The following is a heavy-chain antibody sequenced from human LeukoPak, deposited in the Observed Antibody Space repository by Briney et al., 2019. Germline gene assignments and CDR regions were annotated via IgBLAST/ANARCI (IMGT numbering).Heavy chain of an antibody. CDR1: GFTFSNYW. J-gene: IGHJ4*02. V-gene: IGHV3-7*01. Sequence: GGSLRLSCAASGFTFSNYWMGWVRQPPGKGLQWVANIKEDGSEKYYVDSVKGRFTISRDNAKNTLYLQMNSLRVEDTAVYYCARPAVAGLRAGGYDYWGQGTLVTVSS. D-gene: IGHD6-19*01. CDR3: ARPAVAGLRAGGYDY. CDR2: IKEDGSEK.